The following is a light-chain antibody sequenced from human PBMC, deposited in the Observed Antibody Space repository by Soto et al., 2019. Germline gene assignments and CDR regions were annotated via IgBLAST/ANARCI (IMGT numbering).Light chain of an antibody. J-gene: IGKJ5*01. V-gene: IGKV3-11*01. CDR2: DAS. CDR3: QQRSNFPT. Sequence: ELVLTQSPATLSVSPGERATLSCRASQSVSSYLAWYQQKPGQAPRLLIYDASNRATGIPARFSGSGSGTDFTLTISSLEPEDFAVYYCQQRSNFPTFGQGTRLAIK. CDR1: QSVSSY.